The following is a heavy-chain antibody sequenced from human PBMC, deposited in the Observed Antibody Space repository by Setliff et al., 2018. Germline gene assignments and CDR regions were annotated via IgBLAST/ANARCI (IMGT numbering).Heavy chain of an antibody. CDR1: GGSFSGYH. CDR3: ARTTFFGSGPCDY. J-gene: IGHJ4*02. V-gene: IGHV4-34*01. D-gene: IGHD3-10*01. CDR2: SNHSGGT. Sequence: PSETLSLTCAVYGGSFSGYHWSWIRQAPGKGLEWIGESNHSGGTSYNLSLKSRLTMSVDTSKNQFSLKLTSVTAADTAVYYCARTTFFGSGPCDYWGQGSRVTAPQ.